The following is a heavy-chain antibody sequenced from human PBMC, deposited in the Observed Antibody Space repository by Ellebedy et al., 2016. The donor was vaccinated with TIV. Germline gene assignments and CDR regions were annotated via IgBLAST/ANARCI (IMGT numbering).Heavy chain of an antibody. D-gene: IGHD5-24*01. J-gene: IGHJ4*02. CDR1: GGSIGTFY. CDR2: VSYSGTT. CDR3: ARSMRGMATALNF. Sequence: GSLRLSCIVSGGSIGTFYWNWIRQTPGKGLEWIGDVSYSGTTSYNPSLKSRVTISLDTPKSQFSLKVTSVTDADTAVYYCARSMRGMATALNFWGQGTLVTVSS. V-gene: IGHV4-59*08.